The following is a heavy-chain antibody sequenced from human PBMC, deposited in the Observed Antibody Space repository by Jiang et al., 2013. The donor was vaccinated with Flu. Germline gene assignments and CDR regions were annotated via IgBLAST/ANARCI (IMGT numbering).Heavy chain of an antibody. CDR2: IYDSGYT. CDR3: ARGGYTGYGTSGYGLDV. V-gene: IGHV4-31*01. Sequence: GPGLVKPSQTLSLTCTVSGGSISGGDYFWTWIRQHPGKGLEWIGYIYDSGYTYFNSSLKSLLTISRDTSKNQFSLKLNSVTAADTAVYYCARGGYTGYGTSGYGLDVWGKGTTVTVSS. J-gene: IGHJ6*04. D-gene: IGHD5-12*01. CDR1: GGSISGGDYF.